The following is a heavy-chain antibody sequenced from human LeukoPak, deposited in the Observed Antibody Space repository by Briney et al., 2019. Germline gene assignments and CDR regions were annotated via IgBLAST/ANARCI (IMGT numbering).Heavy chain of an antibody. CDR1: GGSISSYY. CDR2: IYYSGST. CDR3: ARLMGAGTTAGAKRESDY. D-gene: IGHD1-1*01. Sequence: PSETLSLTCTVSGGSISSYYWSWIRQPPGKGLEWIGYIYYSGSTYYNPSLKSRVTISVDTSKNQFSLKLSSVTAADTAVYYCARLMGAGTTAGAKRESDYWGQGTLVTVSS. V-gene: IGHV4-59*04. J-gene: IGHJ4*02.